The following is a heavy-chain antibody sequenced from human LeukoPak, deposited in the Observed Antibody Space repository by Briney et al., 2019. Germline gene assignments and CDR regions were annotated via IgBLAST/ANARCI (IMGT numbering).Heavy chain of an antibody. CDR3: ASPTSPIAYYYDSSSYYNDAFDI. CDR2: IIPILGIA. J-gene: IGHJ3*02. CDR1: GGTFSSYA. Sequence: ASVKVSCKASGGTFSSYAISWVRQAPGQGLEWMGRIIPILGIANYAQKFQGRVTITADKSTSTAYMELSSLRSEDTAVYYCASPTSPIAYYYDSSSYYNDAFDIWGQGTMVTVSS. D-gene: IGHD3-22*01. V-gene: IGHV1-69*04.